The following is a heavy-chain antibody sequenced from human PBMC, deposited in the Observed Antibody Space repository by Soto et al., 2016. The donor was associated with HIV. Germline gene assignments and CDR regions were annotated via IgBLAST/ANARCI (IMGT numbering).Heavy chain of an antibody. CDR1: GFIFSNYS. V-gene: IGHV3-48*04. Sequence: EVQLVESGGGLVQPGGSLRLSCAASGFIFSNYSMNWVRQAPGKGLEWVSYINSGSRMIYYADSVKGRFTISRDNAKNSLSLQMNSLRAEDTAVYYCARRKEGQDYWGQGTPGPPSPQ. CDR2: INSGSRMI. CDR3: ARRKEGQDY. J-gene: IGHJ4*02.